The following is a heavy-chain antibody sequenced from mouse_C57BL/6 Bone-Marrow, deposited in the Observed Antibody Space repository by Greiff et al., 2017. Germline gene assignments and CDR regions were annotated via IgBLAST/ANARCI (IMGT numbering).Heavy chain of an antibody. V-gene: IGHV1-55*01. CDR2: IYPGSGST. J-gene: IGHJ1*03. D-gene: IGHD2-5*01. CDR1: GYTFTSYW. CDR3: ARPYYSNYWYFDV. Sequence: VQLQQPGAELVKPGASVQMPCKASGYTFTSYWITWVKQRPGQGLEWIGDIYPGSGSTNYNEKFKSKATLTVDTSSSTAYMQLSSLTSEDSAVYYCARPYYSNYWYFDVWGTGTTVTVSS.